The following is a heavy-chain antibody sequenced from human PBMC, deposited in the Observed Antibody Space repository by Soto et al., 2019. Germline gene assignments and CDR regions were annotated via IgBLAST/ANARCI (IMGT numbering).Heavy chain of an antibody. Sequence: SQTLSLTCAISGDSVSSNSAAWNWIRQSPSRGLEWLGRTYYRSKWYNDYAVSVRSRKTINPDTSKNQFSLQLNSVTPEDTAVYYCARGWYSSSPNWLDPWGQGTLVTVSS. CDR2: TYYRSKWYN. CDR3: ARGWYSSSPNWLDP. V-gene: IGHV6-1*01. D-gene: IGHD6-6*01. CDR1: GDSVSSNSAA. J-gene: IGHJ5*02.